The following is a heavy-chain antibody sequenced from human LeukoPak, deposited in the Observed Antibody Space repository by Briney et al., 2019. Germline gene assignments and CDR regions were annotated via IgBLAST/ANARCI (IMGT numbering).Heavy chain of an antibody. CDR1: GFTFSSRE. CDR3: ATRVV. D-gene: IGHD2-15*01. CDR2: IGGNGRTM. V-gene: IGHV3-48*03. Sequence: GGSLRLSCAASGFTFSSREMNWVRQAPGKGLEWVSNIGGNGRTMDYADPVKGRFTISRDNAKNSLYLQMNNLRVEDTAVYYCATRVVRGQGTLVTVSS. J-gene: IGHJ4*02.